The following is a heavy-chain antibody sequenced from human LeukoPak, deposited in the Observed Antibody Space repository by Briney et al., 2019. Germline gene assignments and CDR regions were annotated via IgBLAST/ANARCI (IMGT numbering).Heavy chain of an antibody. CDR2: INSDGSIT. D-gene: IGHD6-19*01. CDR1: GFTFSSYW. CDR3: TVLLGSSGWF. Sequence: PGGSLRLSRAASGFTFSSYWMHWVRQAPGKGPVWVSRINSDGSITTYADSVKGRFSISRDNAKNTLYLQMDSLRDEDTAVYYCTVLLGSSGWFWGQGTLVTVSS. V-gene: IGHV3-74*01. J-gene: IGHJ4*02.